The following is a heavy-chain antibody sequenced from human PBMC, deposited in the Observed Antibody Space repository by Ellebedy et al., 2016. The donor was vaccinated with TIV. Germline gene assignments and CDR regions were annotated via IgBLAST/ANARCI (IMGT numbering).Heavy chain of an antibody. J-gene: IGHJ6*02. CDR3: AKEYYGLSSYYYYGMDV. CDR2: ISYDGSNK. D-gene: IGHD3-10*01. CDR1: GFTFSSYG. Sequence: GESLKISXAASGFTFSSYGMHWVRQAPGKGLEWVAVISYDGSNKYYADSVKGRFTISRDNSKNTLYLQMNSLRAEDTAVYYCAKEYYGLSSYYYYGMDVWGQGTTVTVSS. V-gene: IGHV3-30*18.